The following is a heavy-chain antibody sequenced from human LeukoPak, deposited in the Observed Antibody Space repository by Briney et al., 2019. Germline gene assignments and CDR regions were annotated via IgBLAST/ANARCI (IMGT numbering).Heavy chain of an antibody. Sequence: PSETLSLTCAVYGGSFSGYYWSWIRQPPGKGLEWIGEINHSGSTNYYPSLKSRVTMSVDTSKNQFSLKLTSVTAADTAVYYCARLLYPPTSALEPLFDYWGQGTLVTVSS. CDR2: INHSGST. CDR3: ARLLYPPTSALEPLFDY. J-gene: IGHJ4*02. D-gene: IGHD2-2*02. V-gene: IGHV4-34*01. CDR1: GGSFSGYY.